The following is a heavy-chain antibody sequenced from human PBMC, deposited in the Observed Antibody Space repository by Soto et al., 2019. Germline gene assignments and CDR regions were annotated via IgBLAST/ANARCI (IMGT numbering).Heavy chain of an antibody. CDR2: INDSGNI. CDR1: GGSFSGYQ. V-gene: IGHV4-34*01. D-gene: IGHD3-10*01. J-gene: IGHJ6*03. CDR3: ARGLILWFGELSRRGGYYYYMDV. Sequence: QVQLQQWGAGLLKPSETRSLTCAVYGGSFSGYQWSWIRQTPGKGLECIGEINDSGNINYNPSLKSRVTILIDTPKTQISLTLSSVTASDTSVYYCARGLILWFGELSRRGGYYYYMDVWGKGTTVTVSS.